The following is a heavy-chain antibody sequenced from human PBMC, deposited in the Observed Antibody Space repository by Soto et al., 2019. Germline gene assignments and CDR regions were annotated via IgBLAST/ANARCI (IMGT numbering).Heavy chain of an antibody. Sequence: SETLSLTCSVSGRSISEINSYWGWIRQTPGEGLEWIGTIHHTGSTYYNPSLKSRVIISLDTSKNQFSLKLSSVTAADTALYYCARPEGGYGSGYSWFDPWGQGTRVTVSS. V-gene: IGHV4-39*01. CDR3: ARPEGGYGSGYSWFDP. D-gene: IGHD5-12*01. CDR1: GRSISEINSY. CDR2: IHHTGST. J-gene: IGHJ5*02.